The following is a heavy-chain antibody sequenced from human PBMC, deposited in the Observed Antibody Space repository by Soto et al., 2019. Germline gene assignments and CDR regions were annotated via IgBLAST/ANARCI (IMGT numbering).Heavy chain of an antibody. V-gene: IGHV1-69*05. CDR2: IIPIFGTA. D-gene: IGHD4-4*01. J-gene: IGHJ4*02. CDR1: GGTFSSYA. CDR3: AKDGGVYNYSPFDY. Sequence: QVQLVQSGAEVKKPGSSVKVSCKASGGTFSSYAISWVRQAPGQGLEWMGGIIPIFGTANYAQKFQGRVKVSTEEARGPDEMELRRLRSGETAVYYCAKDGGVYNYSPFDYWGQGTLVTGSS.